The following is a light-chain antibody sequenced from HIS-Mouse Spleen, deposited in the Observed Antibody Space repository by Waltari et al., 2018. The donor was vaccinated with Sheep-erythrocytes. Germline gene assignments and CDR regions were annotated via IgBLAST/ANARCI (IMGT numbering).Light chain of an antibody. CDR1: TSDVWSYNL. V-gene: IGLV2-23*01. CDR3: CSYAGSSTPWV. Sequence: QSALTQPASVSGSPGQSITISCTGTTSDVWSYNLVSWYQKRPGKAPKLLIYEGSKRPSGVSNRFSGSKSGNTASLTISGLQAEDEADYYCCSYAGSSTPWVFGGGTKLTVL. CDR2: EGS. J-gene: IGLJ3*02.